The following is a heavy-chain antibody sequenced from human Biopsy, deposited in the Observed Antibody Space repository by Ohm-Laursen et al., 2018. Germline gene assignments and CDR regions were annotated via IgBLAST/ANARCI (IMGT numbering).Heavy chain of an antibody. V-gene: IGHV4-39*01. J-gene: IGHJ5*02. Sequence: SETLSLTCPVSGGSVSSNVAYWAWIRQPPGKGLESIGSIFYSGITYYNPSLQSRVTISVDTSKNQFSLNLTSVTAADTAVYYCARHPTGFWFDPWGQGTLVIVSS. CDR1: GGSVSSNVAY. CDR2: IFYSGIT. CDR3: ARHPTGFWFDP.